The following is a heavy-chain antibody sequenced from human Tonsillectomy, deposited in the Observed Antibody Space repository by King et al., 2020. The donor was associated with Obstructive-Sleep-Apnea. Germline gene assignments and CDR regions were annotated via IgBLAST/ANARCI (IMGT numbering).Heavy chain of an antibody. CDR2: IYYSGGT. Sequence: QLQESGPGLVKPSETLSLTCTVSGGSISSYYWSWLRPPPGKGLEWIGYIYYSGGTNYNPSLRSRVTISADTSKNQFSLKLSSVTAADTAVYYCASQGSSWFSYFDYWGQGTLVTVSS. J-gene: IGHJ4*02. CDR3: ASQGSSWFSYFDY. V-gene: IGHV4-59*01. D-gene: IGHD6-13*01. CDR1: GGSISSYY.